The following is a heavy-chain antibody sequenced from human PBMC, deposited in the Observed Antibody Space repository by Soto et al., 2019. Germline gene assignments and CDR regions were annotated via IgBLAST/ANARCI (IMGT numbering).Heavy chain of an antibody. J-gene: IGHJ3*02. Sequence: SETLSLTCTVSGGSISSYYWSWIRQPPGKGLEWIGYIYYSGSTNYNPSLKSRVTISVDTSKNQFSLKLSSVTAADTAVYYCALYDSSGYYYQNAAFHIWGQGTKVTVS. D-gene: IGHD3-22*01. CDR1: GGSISSYY. CDR2: IYYSGST. CDR3: ALYDSSGYYYQNAAFHI. V-gene: IGHV4-59*01.